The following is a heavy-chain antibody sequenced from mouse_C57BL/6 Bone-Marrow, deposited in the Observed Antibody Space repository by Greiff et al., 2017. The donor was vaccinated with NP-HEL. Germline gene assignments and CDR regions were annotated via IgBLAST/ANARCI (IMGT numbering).Heavy chain of an antibody. CDR1: GYTFTSYG. J-gene: IGHJ4*01. D-gene: IGHD1-1*01. CDR3: PYCYGSPYAMDY. CDR2: IYPRSGNT. V-gene: IGHV1-81*01. Sequence: VQLQQSGAELARPGASVKLSCKASGYTFTSYGISWVKQRTGQGLEWIGEIYPRSGNTYYNEKFKGKATLTADKSSSTAYMELRSLTSEDSAVYFCPYCYGSPYAMDYWGQGTSVTVSS.